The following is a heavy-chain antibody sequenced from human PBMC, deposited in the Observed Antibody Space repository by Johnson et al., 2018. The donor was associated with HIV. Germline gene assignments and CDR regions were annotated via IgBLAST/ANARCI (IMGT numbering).Heavy chain of an antibody. J-gene: IGHJ3*02. Sequence: QEQLVESGGGVVQPGGSLRLSCAASGFTFSSYGMHWVRQAPGKGLAWVAFIRYDGSNKYYADSVKGRFNISRDNSKNTLYLQMNSLRAEDTAVYYCARDRGAFDIWGQGTMVTVSS. V-gene: IGHV3-30*02. CDR3: ARDRGAFDI. CDR2: IRYDGSNK. CDR1: GFTFSSYG.